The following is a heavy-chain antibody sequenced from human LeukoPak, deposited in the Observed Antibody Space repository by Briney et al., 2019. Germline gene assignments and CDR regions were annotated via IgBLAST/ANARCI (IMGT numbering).Heavy chain of an antibody. CDR2: IHYDRSSE. J-gene: IGHJ4*02. CDR3: VKDAFSSSYD. Sequence: PGGSLRLSCSASRFSFSAYGMLWVRQAPGKGLEWVAFIHYDRSSEYYAESVRGRFTISRDNSKYTLYLEMNSLRPDDSAVYYCVKDAFSSSYDWGQGTLVTVSS. V-gene: IGHV3-30*02. D-gene: IGHD6-6*01. CDR1: RFSFSAYG.